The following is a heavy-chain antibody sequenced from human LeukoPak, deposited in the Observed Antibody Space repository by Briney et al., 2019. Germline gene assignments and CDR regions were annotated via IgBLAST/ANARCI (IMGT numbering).Heavy chain of an antibody. V-gene: IGHV4-39*01. Sequence: PGGSLRLPCAASRFTFSSYSMNWVRQPPGKGLEWIGSIYYSGSTYYNPSLKSRVTISVDTSKNQFSLKLSSVTAADTAVYYCARTRYYYNSRSYGAPYYFDYWGQGTLVTVSS. CDR3: ARTRYYYNSRSYGAPYYFDY. CDR1: RFTFSSYSMN. CDR2: IYYSGST. J-gene: IGHJ4*02. D-gene: IGHD3-10*01.